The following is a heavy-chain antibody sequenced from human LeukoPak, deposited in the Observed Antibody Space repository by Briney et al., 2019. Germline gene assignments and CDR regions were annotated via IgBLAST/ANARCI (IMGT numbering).Heavy chain of an antibody. D-gene: IGHD2-15*01. J-gene: IGHJ4*02. CDR3: ARVGYCSGGSCYTESMYYFDY. Sequence: SETLSLTCAVYGGSFSGYYWSWIRQPPGKGLEWIGEINHSGSTNYNPSLKSRVTISVDTSKNQFSLKLSSVTAADTAVYYCARVGYCSGGSCYTESMYYFDYWGQGILVTVSS. CDR1: GGSFSGYY. CDR2: INHSGST. V-gene: IGHV4-34*01.